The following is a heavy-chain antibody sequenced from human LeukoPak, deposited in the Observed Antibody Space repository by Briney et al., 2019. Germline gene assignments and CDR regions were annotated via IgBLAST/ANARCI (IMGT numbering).Heavy chain of an antibody. Sequence: PSQTLSLTCTVSGGSISSGSYYWSWIRQPAGKGLEWIGRIYTSGSTNYNPSLKSRVTISVDTSKNQFSLKLSSVTAADTAVYYCASSPLAVAGMGEYFDYWSQGTLVTVSS. J-gene: IGHJ4*02. V-gene: IGHV4-61*02. CDR1: GGSISSGSYY. D-gene: IGHD6-19*01. CDR2: IYTSGST. CDR3: ASSPLAVAGMGEYFDY.